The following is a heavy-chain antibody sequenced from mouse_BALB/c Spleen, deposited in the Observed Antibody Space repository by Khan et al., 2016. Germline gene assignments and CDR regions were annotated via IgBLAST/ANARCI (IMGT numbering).Heavy chain of an antibody. J-gene: IGHJ2*01. CDR3: ARHEGRTMITTVYFDY. CDR1: DYTFTEYI. V-gene: IGHV1-62-2*01. CDR2: FYPGSGSI. D-gene: IGHD2-4*01. Sequence: QVQLQQSGAELVKPGASVKLSCKASDYTFTEYIIHWVKQRSGQGLEWIGWFYPGSGSIKYNENFKDKATLTADKSSSTVYMELSRLTSEDSAVYFCARHEGRTMITTVYFDYWGQGTTLTVSS.